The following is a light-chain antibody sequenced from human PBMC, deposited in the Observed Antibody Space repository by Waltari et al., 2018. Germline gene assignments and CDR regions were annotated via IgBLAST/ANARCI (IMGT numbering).Light chain of an antibody. CDR3: KSRDSSGNHHVV. CDR1: SLRSNY. J-gene: IGLJ2*01. V-gene: IGLV3-19*01. CDR2: GKN. Sequence: SSELTQDPAVSVALGQTVRITCQGDSLRSNYASWYQKKPGQAPVLVIYGKNNRPSGIPDRFSGSSSGNTASLTITGAQAEDEADYYCKSRDSSGNHHVVFGGGTKLTVL.